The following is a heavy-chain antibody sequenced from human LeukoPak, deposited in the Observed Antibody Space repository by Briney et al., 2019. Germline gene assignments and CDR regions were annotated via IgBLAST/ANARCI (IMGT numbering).Heavy chain of an antibody. CDR1: GFTFSSCG. V-gene: IGHV3-21*01. CDR2: IGPTGTDR. J-gene: IGHJ4*02. CDR3: ATETIGRHYDY. D-gene: IGHD1-14*01. Sequence: GSLRLSCAASGFTFSSCGFNWVRQAPGKGLEWVSSIGPTGTDRYYADSVRGRFTISRDNAKNSMYLQMDSLRDEDTAVYYCATETIGRHYDYWGQGTLLTVSS.